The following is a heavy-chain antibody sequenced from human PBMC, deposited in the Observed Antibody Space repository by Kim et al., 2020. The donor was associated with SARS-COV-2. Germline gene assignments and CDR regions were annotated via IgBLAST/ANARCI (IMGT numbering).Heavy chain of an antibody. V-gene: IGHV3-64D*09. CDR3: VKNLPFRAAAGRKLDY. J-gene: IGHJ4*02. D-gene: IGHD6-13*01. Sequence: SVKGRFTISRDDSKSTLYLQMSSLRAEDTAVYYCVKNLPFRAAAGRKLDYWGQGTLVTVSS.